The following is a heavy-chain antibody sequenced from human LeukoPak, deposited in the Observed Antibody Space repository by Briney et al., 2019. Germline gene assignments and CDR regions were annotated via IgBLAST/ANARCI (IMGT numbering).Heavy chain of an antibody. CDR1: GVTFSSYS. CDR2: ISSSTSTI. Sequence: GGSLRLSPAASGVTFSSYSMNWVRQAPGRGLEWVSYISSSTSTIYYPDSAKGRFTISRDNDKNSRYRQMNSLRAEHTAVYYCARVLGYCRSTRWCLFDPWGQGTLVTVSS. J-gene: IGHJ5*02. D-gene: IGHD2-2*01. V-gene: IGHV3-48*01. CDR3: ARVLGYCRSTRWCLFDP.